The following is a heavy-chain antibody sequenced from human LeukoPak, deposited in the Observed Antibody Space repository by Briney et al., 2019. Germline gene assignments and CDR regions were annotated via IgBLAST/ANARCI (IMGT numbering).Heavy chain of an antibody. CDR1: GFTFSSYA. V-gene: IGHV3-23*01. J-gene: IGHJ6*02. CDR2: ISGSGGST. D-gene: IGHD2-2*01. CDR3: AKDTYCSSTSCYRTAYYYGMDV. Sequence: GESLKISCAASGFTFSSYAMSWVRQAPGKGLEWVSAISGSGGSTYYADSVKGRFTISRDNSKNTLYLQMNSLRAEDTAVYYCAKDTYCSSTSCYRTAYYYGMDVWGQGTTVTVSS.